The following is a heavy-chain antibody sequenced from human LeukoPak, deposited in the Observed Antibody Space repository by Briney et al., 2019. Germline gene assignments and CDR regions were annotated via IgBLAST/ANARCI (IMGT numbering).Heavy chain of an antibody. Sequence: PSQTLSLTCTVSGGSISSGDYYWSWIRQPPGKGLEWIGYIYYSGSTYYNPSLKSRVTISVDTSKNQFSLKLSSVTAADTAVYYCARDGVDTAMVTDAFDIWGQGTMVTVSS. CDR2: IYYSGST. J-gene: IGHJ3*02. D-gene: IGHD5-18*01. CDR3: ARDGVDTAMVTDAFDI. V-gene: IGHV4-30-4*08. CDR1: GGSISSGDYY.